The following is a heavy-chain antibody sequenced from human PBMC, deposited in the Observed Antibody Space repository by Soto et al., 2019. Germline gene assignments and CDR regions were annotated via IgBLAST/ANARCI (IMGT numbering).Heavy chain of an antibody. CDR2: IYSGGST. CDR1: GFTVSSNY. Sequence: EVQLVESGGGLVQPGGSLRLSCAASGFTVSSNYMSWVRQAPGKGLEWVSVIYSGGSTYYADSVKGRFTISRDNSKNTLYLQMNSLRAADTAVYYCARDSKVHGDYGDWGQGTLVTVSS. CDR3: ARDSKVHGDYGD. V-gene: IGHV3-66*01. D-gene: IGHD4-17*01. J-gene: IGHJ4*02.